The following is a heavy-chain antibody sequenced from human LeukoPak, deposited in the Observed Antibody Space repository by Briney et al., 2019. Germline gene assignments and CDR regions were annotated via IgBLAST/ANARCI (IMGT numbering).Heavy chain of an antibody. CDR3: ARFNWNDAFDI. V-gene: IGHV3-23*01. CDR1: GFTFSSYA. CDR2: TSGSGGST. D-gene: IGHD1-20*01. Sequence: GGSLRLSCAASGFTFSSYAMSWVRQAPGKGLEWVSATSGSGGSTYHADSVKGRFTISRDNSKNTLFLQMNSLRAEDTAVYYCARFNWNDAFDIWGQGTMVTVSS. J-gene: IGHJ3*02.